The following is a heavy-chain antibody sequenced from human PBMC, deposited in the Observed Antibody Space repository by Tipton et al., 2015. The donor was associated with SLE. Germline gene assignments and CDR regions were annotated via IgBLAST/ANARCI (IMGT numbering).Heavy chain of an antibody. D-gene: IGHD3-10*01. CDR2: INHSGST. Sequence: TLSLTCAVYGGSFSVYYWSWIRQPPGKGLEWIGEINHSGSTDYNPSLKSRVTISVDTSKNQFSLKLSSVTAADTAVYYCARAGEGLGYWGQGTLVTVSS. J-gene: IGHJ4*02. CDR1: GGSFSVYY. CDR3: ARAGEGLGY. V-gene: IGHV4-34*01.